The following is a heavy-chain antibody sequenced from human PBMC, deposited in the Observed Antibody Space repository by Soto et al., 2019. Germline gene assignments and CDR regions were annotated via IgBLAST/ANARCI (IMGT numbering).Heavy chain of an antibody. J-gene: IGHJ5*02. CDR3: ARLQLVPPGDWFDP. Sequence: LGTPSLTLPVFCCPLHSSIFYLGWGPPPPGKGLEWIGSIYYSGSTYYNPSLKSRVTVSVDTSKNQFSLKLSSVTAADTAVYYCARLQLVPPGDWFDPWGQGTLVTVSS. CDR2: IYYSGST. V-gene: IGHV4-39*07. CDR1: CCPLHSSIFY. D-gene: IGHD6-6*01.